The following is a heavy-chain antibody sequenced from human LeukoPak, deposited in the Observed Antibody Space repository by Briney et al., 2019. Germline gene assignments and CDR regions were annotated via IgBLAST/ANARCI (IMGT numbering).Heavy chain of an antibody. CDR3: ARVPRPLLWFGEHENNWFDP. Sequence: ASVKVSCKASGGTFSSYAISWVRQAPGQGREWMGGIIPIFGTANYARKFQGRVTITADKSTSTAYMELSSLRSEDTAVYYCARVPRPLLWFGEHENNWFDPWGQGTLVTVSS. V-gene: IGHV1-69*06. D-gene: IGHD3-10*01. CDR2: IIPIFGTA. J-gene: IGHJ5*02. CDR1: GGTFSSYA.